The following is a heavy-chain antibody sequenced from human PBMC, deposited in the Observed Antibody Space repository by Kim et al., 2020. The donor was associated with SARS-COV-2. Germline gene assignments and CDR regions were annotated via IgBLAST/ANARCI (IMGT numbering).Heavy chain of an antibody. CDR2: SGNT. J-gene: IGHJ6*02. V-gene: IGHV1-8*01. Sequence: SGNTGYAQKFQGRVTMTRNTSISTAYMGLSSLRSEDTAVYYCARGYGMDVWGQGTTVTVSS. CDR3: ARGYGMDV.